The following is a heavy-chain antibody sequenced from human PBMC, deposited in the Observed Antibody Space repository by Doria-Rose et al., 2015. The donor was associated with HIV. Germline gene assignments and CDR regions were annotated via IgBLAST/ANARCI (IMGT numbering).Heavy chain of an antibody. V-gene: IGHV4-38-2*02. CDR2: IHHSGST. J-gene: IGHJ4*02. Sequence: IRQTAGKGLEWIGSIHHSGSTSYNPSLKSRVTISLDTSKNQISLNLRSVTAADTAVYYCVRDAPRGVTEYEYWGQGTLVSVSS. CDR3: VRDAPRGVTEYEY. D-gene: IGHD3-10*01.